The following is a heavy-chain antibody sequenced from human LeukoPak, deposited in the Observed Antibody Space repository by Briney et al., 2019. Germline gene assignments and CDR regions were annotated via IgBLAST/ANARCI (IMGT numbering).Heavy chain of an antibody. CDR1: GYSFTSYW. CDR2: IYPGDSDT. J-gene: IGHJ3*02. CDR3: ARWVTADRGKKDAFDI. D-gene: IGHD2-21*02. V-gene: IGHV5-51*01. Sequence: GESLKISFKGSGYSFTSYWIGWVRQMPGKGLEWMGIIYPGDSDTRYSPSFQGQVTFSSDKSITTAYLQWSSLKASDTAIYYCARWVTADRGKKDAFDIWGQGTMVTVSS.